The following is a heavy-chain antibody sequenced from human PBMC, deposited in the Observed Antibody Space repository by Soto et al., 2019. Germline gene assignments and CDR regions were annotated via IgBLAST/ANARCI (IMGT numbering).Heavy chain of an antibody. J-gene: IGHJ4*02. V-gene: IGHV3-53*01. D-gene: IGHD3-22*01. CDR3: ARGPGYYDSSGYYYDFDY. CDR2: IYSGGST. CDR1: GGSVSSSSYY. Sequence: ETLSLTCTVSGGSVSSSSYYWGWVRQPPGKGLEWVSVIYSGGSTYYADSVKGRFTISRDNSKNTLYLQMNSLRAEDTAVYYCARGPGYYDSSGYYYDFDYWGQGTLVTVSS.